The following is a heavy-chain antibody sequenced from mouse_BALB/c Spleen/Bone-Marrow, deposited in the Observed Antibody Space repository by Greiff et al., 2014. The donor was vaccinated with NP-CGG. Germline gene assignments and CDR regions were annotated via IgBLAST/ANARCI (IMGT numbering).Heavy chain of an antibody. CDR1: GYTFSNLW. Sequence: QVQLQQSGAELMKPGASVKISCKATGYTFSNLWIEWIKQRPGHGLEWIGEILPGSDSTKYHEKFKGKATFTADPSTKTVYMQLSSLTSEDSAVYYCARFRSYTMDFWGQGTSVTVSS. CDR3: ARFRSYTMDF. J-gene: IGHJ4*01. CDR2: ILPGSDST. V-gene: IGHV1-9*01.